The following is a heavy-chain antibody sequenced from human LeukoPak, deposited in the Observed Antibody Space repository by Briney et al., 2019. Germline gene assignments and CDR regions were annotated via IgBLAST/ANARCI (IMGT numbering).Heavy chain of an antibody. V-gene: IGHV3-23*01. CDR1: GFTFSSYG. CDR3: AKSTNYYDSSGYYYGEIFDY. J-gene: IGHJ4*02. CDR2: ISGSGGST. Sequence: GGSLRLSCAASGFTFSSYGMSWVRQAPGKGLEWVSAISGSGGSTYYADSVKGRFTISRDNSKNTLYLQMNSQRAEDTAVYYCAKSTNYYDSSGYYYGEIFDYWGQGTLVTVSS. D-gene: IGHD3-22*01.